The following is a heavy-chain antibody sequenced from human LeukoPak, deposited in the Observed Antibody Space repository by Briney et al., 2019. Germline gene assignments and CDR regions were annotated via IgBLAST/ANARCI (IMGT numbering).Heavy chain of an antibody. CDR3: AREFNGGYEYENFNY. V-gene: IGHV3-11*04. CDR2: ISSSGSTI. D-gene: IGHD5-12*01. Sequence: GGSLRLSCAASGFTFSDYYMSWIRQAPGKGLEWVSYISSSGSTIYYADSVKGRFTISRDNAKNSLYLQMNSLRAEDTAVYYCAREFNGGYEYENFNYWGQGTLVTVSS. CDR1: GFTFSDYY. J-gene: IGHJ4*02.